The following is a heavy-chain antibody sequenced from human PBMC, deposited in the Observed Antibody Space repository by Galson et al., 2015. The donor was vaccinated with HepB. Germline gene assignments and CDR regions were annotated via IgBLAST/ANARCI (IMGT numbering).Heavy chain of an antibody. D-gene: IGHD3-3*01. Sequence: SVKVSCKVSGYTLTELSMHWVRQAPGKGLEWMGGFDPDDGETIYAQKFQGRVTMTEDTSTDTAYMELSSLRSEDTAVYYCATGRKYYDFWSGDAFDIRGQGTMVTVSS. CDR2: FDPDDGET. CDR1: GYTLTELS. J-gene: IGHJ3*02. V-gene: IGHV1-24*01. CDR3: ATGRKYYDFWSGDAFDI.